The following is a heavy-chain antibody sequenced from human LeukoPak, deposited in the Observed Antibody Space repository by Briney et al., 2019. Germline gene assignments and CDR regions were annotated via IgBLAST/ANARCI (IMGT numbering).Heavy chain of an antibody. CDR2: ISAYNGNT. Sequence: ASVKVSCKASGYTFTSYGISWVRQAPGQGLEWMGWISAYNGNTNYAQKLQGRVTMTTDTSTSTAYMELRSLRSEDTAVYYCAREAGDGDYGIDAFDIWGQGTMVTVSS. J-gene: IGHJ3*02. V-gene: IGHV1-18*01. D-gene: IGHD4-17*01. CDR1: GYTFTSYG. CDR3: AREAGDGDYGIDAFDI.